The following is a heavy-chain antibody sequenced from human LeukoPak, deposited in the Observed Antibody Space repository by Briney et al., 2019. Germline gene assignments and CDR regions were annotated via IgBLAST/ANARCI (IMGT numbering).Heavy chain of an antibody. CDR2: ISGSGGST. Sequence: PGGSLRLSCAAPGFTVSSYAMSWVRQAPRKGLEWVSAISGSGGSTYYADPVKGRFTISRDNSKNTPYLQRTSPRAETPAVYYWAKDYGLGYWGQGTLVTVSS. CDR1: GFTVSSYA. D-gene: IGHD3-10*01. CDR3: AKDYGLGY. J-gene: IGHJ4*01. V-gene: IGHV3-23*01.